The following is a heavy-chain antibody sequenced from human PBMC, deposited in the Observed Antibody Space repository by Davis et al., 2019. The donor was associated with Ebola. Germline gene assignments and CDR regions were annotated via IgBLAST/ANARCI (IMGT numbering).Heavy chain of an antibody. J-gene: IGHJ4*02. V-gene: IGHV4-61*01. Sequence: PSETLSLTCTVSGGSVSSGSYYWSWIRQPPGKGLEWIGYIYYSGSTNYNPSLKSRVTISVDTSKNQFSLKLSSVTAADTAVYYCARDRYYDSSGPLIWGQGTLVTVSS. CDR1: GGSVSSGSYY. D-gene: IGHD3-22*01. CDR2: IYYSGST. CDR3: ARDRYYDSSGPLI.